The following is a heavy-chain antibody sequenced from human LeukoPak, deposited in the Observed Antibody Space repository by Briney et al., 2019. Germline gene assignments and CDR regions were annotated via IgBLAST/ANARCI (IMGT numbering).Heavy chain of an antibody. CDR2: IYHSGST. D-gene: IGHD6-13*01. CDR1: GGSISSSSYY. Sequence: SETLSLTCTVSGGSISSSSYYWSWIRQPPGKGLEWIGYIYHSGSTYYNPSLKSRVTISVDRSKNQFSLKLCSVTAADTAVYYCASAHPSWYKPYYFDYWGQGTLVTVSS. V-gene: IGHV4-30-2*01. CDR3: ASAHPSWYKPYYFDY. J-gene: IGHJ4*02.